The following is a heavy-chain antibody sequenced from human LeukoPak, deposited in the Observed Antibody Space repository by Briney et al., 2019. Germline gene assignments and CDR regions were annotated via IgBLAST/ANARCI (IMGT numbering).Heavy chain of an antibody. D-gene: IGHD3-22*01. CDR1: GGTFSSYA. CDR3: ARGRKIYSDSSGYFV. Sequence: SVKVSCKASGGTFSSYAISWVRQAPGQGLEWMGGIIPIFGTANYAQKFQGRVTITTDESTSTAYMELSSLRSEDTAVYDWARGRKIYSDSSGYFVWGQGTLVTVSS. CDR2: IIPIFGTA. J-gene: IGHJ4*02. V-gene: IGHV1-69*05.